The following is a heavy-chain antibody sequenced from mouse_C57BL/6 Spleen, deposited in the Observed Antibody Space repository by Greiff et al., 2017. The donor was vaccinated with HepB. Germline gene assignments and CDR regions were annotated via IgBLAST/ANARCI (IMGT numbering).Heavy chain of an antibody. CDR1: GYTFTSYT. Sequence: QVQLQQSGAELARPGASVKMSCKASGYTFTSYTMHWVKQRPGQGLEWIGYINPSSGYTKYNQKFKDKATLTADKSSSTAYMQLSSLTSEDSAVYYCARGEDLGRGFAYGGQGTLVTVSA. J-gene: IGHJ3*01. CDR3: ARGEDLGRGFAY. D-gene: IGHD4-1*01. CDR2: INPSSGYT. V-gene: IGHV1-4*01.